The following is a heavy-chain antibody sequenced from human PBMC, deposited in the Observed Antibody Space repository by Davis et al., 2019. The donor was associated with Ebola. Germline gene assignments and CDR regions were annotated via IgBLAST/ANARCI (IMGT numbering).Heavy chain of an antibody. Sequence: GESLKISCKGSGYSFTTYWIVWVRQMPGKGLECMGIIFPGDSDTRYSPSFQGQVTISADKSMSTAYLQWSSLKASDTGMYYCARRGGSYIRQGFFFDSWGQGTLVTVSS. J-gene: IGHJ4*02. CDR3: ARRGGSYIRQGFFFDS. V-gene: IGHV5-51*01. CDR2: IFPGDSDT. D-gene: IGHD1-26*01. CDR1: GYSFTTYW.